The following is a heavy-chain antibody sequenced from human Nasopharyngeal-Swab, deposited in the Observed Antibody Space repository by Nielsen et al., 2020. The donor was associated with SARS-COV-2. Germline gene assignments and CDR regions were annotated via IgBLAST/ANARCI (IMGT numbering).Heavy chain of an antibody. CDR1: GASVSAHNW. Sequence: SETLSLTCTVSGASVSAHNWWGWGRQPPGKGLEWIGEIYHTGGTNYNPSLMSRVTLSVDKSKNHFSLSLSSVTAADTAVYYCSRPYYYYMDVWGKGTTVTVSS. CDR2: IYHTGGT. CDR3: SRPYYYYMDV. J-gene: IGHJ6*03. V-gene: IGHV4-4*02.